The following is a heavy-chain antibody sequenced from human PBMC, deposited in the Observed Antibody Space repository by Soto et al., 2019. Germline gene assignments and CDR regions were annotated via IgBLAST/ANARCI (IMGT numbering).Heavy chain of an antibody. CDR1: RAFINSGGFY. D-gene: IGHD2-15*01. J-gene: IGHJ5*02. CDR3: VRGGIAGHWFDP. V-gene: IGHV4-31*03. CDR2: IFHSGST. Sequence: QVQLQESGPGLVKPTQTLSLTCSVSRAFINSGGFYYSWIRQPPGKGLEWLGYIFHSGSTLYNPSLRCRLPPSADTSRNQLSLYLTSVTAAHTAVYYCVRGGIAGHWFDPWGQGILVTVSS.